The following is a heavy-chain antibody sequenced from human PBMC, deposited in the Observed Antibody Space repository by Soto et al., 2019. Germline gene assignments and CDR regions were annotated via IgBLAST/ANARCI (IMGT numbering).Heavy chain of an antibody. CDR2: VSPGGST. V-gene: IGHV4-34*01. CDR3: ARGSSGYSRTVAYYHYTMDV. D-gene: IGHD3-22*01. CDR1: GGSFSGYQ. J-gene: IGHJ6*03. Sequence: QVHLQQWGAGLLKPSETLSLTCAVHGGSFSGYQWIWIRQPPGKGLEWMGEVSPGGSTIHSPSPGGRVTISLDTPKTQFSLNLTSVTAADTAVYYCARGSSGYSRTVAYYHYTMDVWGKGTTVTVSS.